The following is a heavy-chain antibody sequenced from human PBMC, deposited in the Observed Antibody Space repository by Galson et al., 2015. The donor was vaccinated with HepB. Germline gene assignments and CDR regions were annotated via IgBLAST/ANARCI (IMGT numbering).Heavy chain of an antibody. CDR2: IYTSGST. D-gene: IGHD3-22*01. J-gene: IGHJ3*02. Sequence: SETLSLTCTVSGGSISSYYWSWIRQPAGKGLEWIGRIYTSGSTNYNPSLKSRVTMSVDTSKNQFSLKLSSVTAADTAVYYCARDDYYYDSSPLFDIWGQWTMVTVSS. CDR3: ARDDYYYDSSPLFDI. V-gene: IGHV4-4*07. CDR1: GGSISSYY.